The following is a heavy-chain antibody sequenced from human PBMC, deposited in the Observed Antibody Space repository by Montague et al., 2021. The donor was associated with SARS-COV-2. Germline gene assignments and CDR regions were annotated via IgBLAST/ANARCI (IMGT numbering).Heavy chain of an antibody. CDR3: ARPSYYDILTGNGGLEY. CDR2: ISYVGSNQ. D-gene: IGHD3-9*01. V-gene: IGHV3-30*04. Sequence: SLRLSCPASKFSFSSYALHWVRQAPGKGLEWVAVISYVGSNQYYADSVKGRFTISRDNSKNTLYLQMSSLRAEDTAVYYCARPSYYDILTGNGGLEYWGQGTLVTVSS. J-gene: IGHJ4*02. CDR1: KFSFSSYA.